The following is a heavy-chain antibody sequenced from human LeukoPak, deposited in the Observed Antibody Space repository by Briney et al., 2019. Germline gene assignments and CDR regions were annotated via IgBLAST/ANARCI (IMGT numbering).Heavy chain of an antibody. CDR3: ARDRGTWFGEYYYYYMDV. CDR2: IYSGGST. CDR1: GFTVSSNY. J-gene: IGHJ6*03. D-gene: IGHD3-10*01. V-gene: IGHV3-66*01. Sequence: GGSLRLSCAASGFTVSSNYMSWVRQAPGKGLEWVSVIYSGGSTYYADSVKGRFTISRDNSKNTLYLQMNSLRAEDTAVYYCARDRGTWFGEYYYYYMDVWGKGTTVTISS.